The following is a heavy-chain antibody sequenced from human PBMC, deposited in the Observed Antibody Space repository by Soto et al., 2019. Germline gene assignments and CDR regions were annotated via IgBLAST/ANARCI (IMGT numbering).Heavy chain of an antibody. CDR1: GGSISSYY. Sequence: ETLSLTCTVSGGSISSYYWSWIRQPPGKGLEWIGYIYYSGSTNYNPSLKSRVTISVDTSKNQFSLKLSSVTAADTAVYYCARVRSSGWYGYYFDYWGQGTLVTVSS. D-gene: IGHD6-19*01. CDR2: IYYSGST. CDR3: ARVRSSGWYGYYFDY. J-gene: IGHJ4*02. V-gene: IGHV4-59*01.